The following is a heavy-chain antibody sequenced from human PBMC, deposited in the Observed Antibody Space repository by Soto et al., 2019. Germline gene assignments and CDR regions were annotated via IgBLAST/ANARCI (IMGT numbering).Heavy chain of an antibody. V-gene: IGHV1-46*01. D-gene: IGHD3-22*01. J-gene: IGHJ4*02. CDR2: INPSGGST. CDR3: ARGRYYDTSSPLVY. CDR1: GYTFTSYY. Sequence: ASVKVSCKASGYTFTSYYIHWVRQAPGQGLEWMGIINPSGGSTSYTQKFQDRVTMTRDTSTSTVYMELSSLRSGDTAVYYCARGRYYDTSSPLVYWGKETLVTVPS.